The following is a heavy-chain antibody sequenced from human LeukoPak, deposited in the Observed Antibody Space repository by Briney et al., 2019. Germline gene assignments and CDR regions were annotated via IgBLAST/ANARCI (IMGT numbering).Heavy chain of an antibody. Sequence: PSETLSLTCTVSGGSINSYYWSWIRQPPGKGLEWIGYIYDSGSTNYNPSLKSRVTISVDTSKNQFSLKLSSVTAADTAVYYCACLTTADAFGIWGQGTMVTVSS. D-gene: IGHD3-22*01. CDR3: ACLTTADAFGI. J-gene: IGHJ3*02. CDR2: IYDSGST. CDR1: GGSINSYY. V-gene: IGHV4-59*01.